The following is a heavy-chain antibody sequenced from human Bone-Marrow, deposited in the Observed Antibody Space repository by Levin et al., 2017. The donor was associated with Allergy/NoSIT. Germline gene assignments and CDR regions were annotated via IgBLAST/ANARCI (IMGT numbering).Heavy chain of an antibody. J-gene: IGHJ6*02. CDR2: FDPENGQT. D-gene: IGHD2-8*01. Sequence: AASVKVSCKVSGYTLSELSIHWVRQAPGKGLEWLGGFDPENGQTIYAQKFQGRVTMTEDTSTETAYMDLSSLRSEDTAVYYCAAEHLARHLGDYYCYSMDVWGQGTTVTVSS. CDR3: AAEHLARHLGDYYCYSMDV. CDR1: GYTLSELS. V-gene: IGHV1-24*01.